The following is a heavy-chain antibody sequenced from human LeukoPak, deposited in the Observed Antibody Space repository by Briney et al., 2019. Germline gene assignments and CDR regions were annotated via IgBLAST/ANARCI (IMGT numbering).Heavy chain of an antibody. D-gene: IGHD6-19*01. J-gene: IGHJ4*02. Sequence: ASVKVSCKASGYTFTSYYMHWVRQAPGQGLEWMGIINPSGGSTSYAQKFQGRVTMTRDTSTSTVYMELSSLRSEDTAVYYCARARQQWLVLTPFDYWGQGTLLSVSS. CDR3: ARARQQWLVLTPFDY. CDR1: GYTFTSYY. V-gene: IGHV1-46*01. CDR2: INPSGGST.